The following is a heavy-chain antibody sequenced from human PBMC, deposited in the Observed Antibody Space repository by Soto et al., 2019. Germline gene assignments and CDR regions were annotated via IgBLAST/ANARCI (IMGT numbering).Heavy chain of an antibody. J-gene: IGHJ4*02. V-gene: IGHV2-5*02. CDR3: AHGHATIFGVVITPFDY. CDR2: IYWDDDK. Sequence: QITLKESGPPLVKPTQTLTLTCTFSGFSLSTSGVGVGWIRQPPGKALEWLALIYWDDDKRYSPSLKSRLTITKATSKNQVVLTMTNMDPVDTATYYCAHGHATIFGVVITPFDYWGQETLVTVSS. CDR1: GFSLSTSGVG. D-gene: IGHD3-3*01.